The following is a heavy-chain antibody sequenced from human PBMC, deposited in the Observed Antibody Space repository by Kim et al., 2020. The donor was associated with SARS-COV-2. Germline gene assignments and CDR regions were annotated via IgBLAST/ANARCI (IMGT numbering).Heavy chain of an antibody. CDR3: ARSIYGSGMDV. V-gene: IGHV1-46*03. J-gene: IGHJ6*02. Sequence: TDAQKFQGRVTMTRDTSTSTVYMELSSLRSEDTAVYYCARSIYGSGMDVWGQGTTVTVSS. D-gene: IGHD3-10*01.